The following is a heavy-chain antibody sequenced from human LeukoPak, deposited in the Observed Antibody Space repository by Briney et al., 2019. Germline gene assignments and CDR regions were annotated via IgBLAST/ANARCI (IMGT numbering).Heavy chain of an antibody. CDR1: GYSFTSYW. CDR3: ARAAYFHGSGTHFDY. D-gene: IGHD3-10*01. Sequence: GESPKISCKGSGYSFTSYWIGWVRRMPGKGLEWMGIIYPGDSDTRYSPSFQGHVTISADKSISTAYLQWSSLKASDTAMYYCARAAYFHGSGTHFDYWGQGTLVTASS. J-gene: IGHJ4*02. V-gene: IGHV5-51*01. CDR2: IYPGDSDT.